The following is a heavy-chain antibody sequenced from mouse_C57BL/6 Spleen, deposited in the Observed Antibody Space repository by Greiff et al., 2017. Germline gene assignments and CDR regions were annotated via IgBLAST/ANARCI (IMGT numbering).Heavy chain of an antibody. CDR1: GFTFSSYA. CDR2: ISSGGDYI. V-gene: IGHV5-9-1*02. Sequence: EVQVVESGEGLVKPGGSLKLSCAASGFTFSSYAMSWVRQTPEKRLEWVAYISSGGDYIYYADTVKGRFTISRDNARNTLYLQMSSLKSEDTAMYYCTRDGNYPAWFAYWGQGTLVTVSA. J-gene: IGHJ3*01. CDR3: TRDGNYPAWFAY. D-gene: IGHD2-1*01.